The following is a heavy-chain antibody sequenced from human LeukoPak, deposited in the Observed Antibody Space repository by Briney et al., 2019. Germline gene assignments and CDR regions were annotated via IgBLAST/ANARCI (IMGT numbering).Heavy chain of an antibody. CDR3: ARGARRYYGSGSYYNAHNWFDP. Sequence: PSETLSLTCTVSGGSISSYYWSWIRQPAGKGLEWIGRIYTSGSTNYNPSLKSRVTMSVDTSKNQFSLKLSSVTAADTAVYYCARGARRYYGSGSYYNAHNWFDPWGQGTLVTVSS. D-gene: IGHD3-10*01. CDR1: GGSISSYY. J-gene: IGHJ5*02. V-gene: IGHV4-4*07. CDR2: IYTSGST.